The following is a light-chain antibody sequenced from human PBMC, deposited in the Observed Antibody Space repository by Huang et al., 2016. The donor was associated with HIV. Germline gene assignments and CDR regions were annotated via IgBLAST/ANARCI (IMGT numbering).Light chain of an antibody. CDR1: QSVSSNY. V-gene: IGKV3-20*01. CDR3: QQYGSSPPYT. CDR2: GAS. Sequence: EIVLTQSPGTLSLSPGERATLSCRASQSVSSNYLAWYQQKPGQAPRLLIYGASSRVTGFPDRFSGSGSGTDFTLTISRLDPEDFAVYYCQQYGSSPPYTFGQGTKLEIK. J-gene: IGKJ2*01.